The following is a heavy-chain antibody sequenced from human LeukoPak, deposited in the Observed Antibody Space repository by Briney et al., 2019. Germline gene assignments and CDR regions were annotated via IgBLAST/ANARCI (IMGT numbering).Heavy chain of an antibody. D-gene: IGHD6-6*01. V-gene: IGHV3-74*01. CDR3: ARDGIAARPPYFDY. J-gene: IGHJ4*02. CDR1: GFTFSSYW. Sequence: PGGSLRLSCAASGFTFSSYWMHWVRQAPGKGLVWVSRISSDGSSTSYADSVKGRFTISRDNAKNTLYLQMNSLRAEDTAVYYCARDGIAARPPYFDYWGQGTLVTVSS. CDR2: ISSDGSST.